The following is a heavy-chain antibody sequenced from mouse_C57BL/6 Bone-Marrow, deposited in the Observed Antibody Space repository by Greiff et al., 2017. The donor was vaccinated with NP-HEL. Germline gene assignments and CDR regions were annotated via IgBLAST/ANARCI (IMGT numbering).Heavy chain of an antibody. J-gene: IGHJ3*01. D-gene: IGHD2-5*01. CDR3: ARYYSNYLWFAY. Sequence: EVKLMESGAELVKPGASVKLSCTASGFNITDYYMHWVKQRTEQGLEWIGRIDPEDGETKYAPKFQGKATITADTSSNTAYLQLSSLTSEDTAVYYCARYYSNYLWFAYWGQGTLVTVSA. CDR2: IDPEDGET. CDR1: GFNITDYY. V-gene: IGHV14-2*01.